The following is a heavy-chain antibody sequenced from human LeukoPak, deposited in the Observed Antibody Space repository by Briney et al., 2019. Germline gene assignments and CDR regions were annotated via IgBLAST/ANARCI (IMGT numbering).Heavy chain of an antibody. J-gene: IGHJ4*02. CDR1: GGSISSSSYY. V-gene: IGHV4-39*01. CDR2: IYYSGST. CDR3: ARGGYYDSSGYYTESLIFDY. D-gene: IGHD3-22*01. Sequence: SETLSLTCTVSGGSISSSSYYWGWIRQPLGKGLEWIGSIYYSGSTYYNPSLKSRVTISVDTSKNQFSLKLSSVTAADTAVYYCARGGYYDSSGYYTESLIFDYWGQGTLVTVSS.